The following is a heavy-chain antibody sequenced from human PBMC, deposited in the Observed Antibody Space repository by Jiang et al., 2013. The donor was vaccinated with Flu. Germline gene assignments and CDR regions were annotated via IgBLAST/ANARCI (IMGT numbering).Heavy chain of an antibody. CDR3: AREAGAQLWYQIYYYYGMDV. CDR2: ISYDGSNK. V-gene: IGHV3-30-3*01. D-gene: IGHD5-18*01. J-gene: IGHJ6*02. Sequence: VAVISYDGSNKYYADSVKGRFTISRDNSKNTLYLQMNSLRAEDTAVYYCAREAGAQLWYQIYYYYGMDVWGQGTTVTVSS.